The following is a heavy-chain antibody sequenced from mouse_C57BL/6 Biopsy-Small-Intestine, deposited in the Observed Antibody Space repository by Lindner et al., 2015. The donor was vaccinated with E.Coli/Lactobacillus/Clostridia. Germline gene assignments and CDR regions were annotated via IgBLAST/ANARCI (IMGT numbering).Heavy chain of an antibody. CDR1: GYTFTSYG. J-gene: IGHJ2*01. Sequence: VQLQESGGELARPGASVKLSCKASGYTFTSYGISWVKQRTGQGLEWIGEIYPRSGNTYYNEKFKDKATLAADKSSSTAYMELRSLTSEDSAVYFCARDDGYYFDYWGQGTTLTVSS. CDR2: IYPRSGNT. D-gene: IGHD2-3*01. V-gene: IGHV1-81*01. CDR3: ARDDGYYFDY.